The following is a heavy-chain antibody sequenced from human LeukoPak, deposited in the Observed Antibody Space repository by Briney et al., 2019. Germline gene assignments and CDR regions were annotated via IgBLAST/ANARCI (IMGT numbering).Heavy chain of an antibody. D-gene: IGHD1-1*01. CDR3: ARSPLERRPKTHLHFDY. CDR2: IYHSGST. Sequence: SETLSLTCTVSGYSISSGYYWGWIRQPPGKGLEWIGSIYHSGSTYYNPSLKSRVTISVDTSKNQFSLKLSSVTAADTAVYYCARSPLERRPKTHLHFDYWGQGTLVTVSS. J-gene: IGHJ4*02. CDR1: GYSISSGYY. V-gene: IGHV4-38-2*02.